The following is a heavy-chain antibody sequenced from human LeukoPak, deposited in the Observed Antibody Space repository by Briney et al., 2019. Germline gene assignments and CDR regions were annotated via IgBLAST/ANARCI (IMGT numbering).Heavy chain of an antibody. CDR2: ISSSSSYI. CDR1: GFTFSSYS. D-gene: IGHD3-3*01. V-gene: IGHV3-21*04. J-gene: IGHJ4*02. Sequence: GSLRLSCAASGFTFSSYSMNWVRQAPGKGLEWVSSISSSSSYIYYADSVKGRFTISRDNAKNSLYLQMNSLRAEDTAVYYCAKAPTKEEEWLLLNYFDYWGQGTLVTVSS. CDR3: AKAPTKEEEWLLLNYFDY.